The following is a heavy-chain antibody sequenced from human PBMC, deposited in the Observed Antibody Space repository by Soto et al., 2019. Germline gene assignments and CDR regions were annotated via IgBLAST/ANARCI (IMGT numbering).Heavy chain of an antibody. D-gene: IGHD4-4*01. CDR2: ISYDGSNK. CDR1: GFTFSSYA. J-gene: IGHJ2*01. CDR3: ARPLWRDDYNWGYFDL. Sequence: QVQLVESGGGVVQPGRSLRLSCAASGFTFSSYAMHWVRQAPGKGLEWVAVISYDGSNKYYADYVKGQFTISRDNSKKTLHQQMNSLRAEDTAVYYCARPLWRDDYNWGYFDLWGRGTLVTVSS. V-gene: IGHV3-30-3*01.